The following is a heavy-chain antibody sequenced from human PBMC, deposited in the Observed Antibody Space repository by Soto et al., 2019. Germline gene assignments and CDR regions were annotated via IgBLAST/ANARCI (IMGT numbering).Heavy chain of an antibody. Sequence: SETLSLTCSVSDGSFSSSYYWGWLGQAPGKGLEWLGNIYYSGHTYYNPSLKSRFAMSVGTSKNQFSLTLTSVTAADTAVYYCARYFLRGRFFDSWGQGTLVTVSS. CDR2: IYYSGHT. D-gene: IGHD3-10*01. J-gene: IGHJ4*02. CDR1: DGSFSSSYY. CDR3: ARYFLRGRFFDS. V-gene: IGHV4-39*01.